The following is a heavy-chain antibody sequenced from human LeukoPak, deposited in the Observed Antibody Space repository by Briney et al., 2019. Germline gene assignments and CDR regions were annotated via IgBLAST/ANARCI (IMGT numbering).Heavy chain of an antibody. CDR3: ARGYCSSVSCYDAFDI. CDR1: GYTFTNYW. D-gene: IGHD2-2*01. V-gene: IGHV5-51*01. Sequence: GESLKISCKGSGYTFTNYWIGWVRQMPGKGLEWMGIIYPGGSETRYSPSFQGQVTISADKSITTAYLQWSSLKASDTAMYYCARGYCSSVSCYDAFDIWGQGTMVTVSS. J-gene: IGHJ3*02. CDR2: IYPGGSET.